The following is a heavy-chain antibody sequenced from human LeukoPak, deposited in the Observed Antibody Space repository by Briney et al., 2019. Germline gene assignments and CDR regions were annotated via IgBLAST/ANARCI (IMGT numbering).Heavy chain of an antibody. D-gene: IGHD6-13*01. CDR1: GGTFSSYA. Sequence: SVKVSCKASGGTFSSYAISWVRQAPGQGLEWMGRIIPILGIANYAQKFQGRVTLTADKSTSTAYMELSSLRSEDTAVYYCARGVGQQLVYYFDYWGQGTLVTVSS. CDR3: ARGVGQQLVYYFDY. V-gene: IGHV1-69*04. CDR2: IIPILGIA. J-gene: IGHJ4*02.